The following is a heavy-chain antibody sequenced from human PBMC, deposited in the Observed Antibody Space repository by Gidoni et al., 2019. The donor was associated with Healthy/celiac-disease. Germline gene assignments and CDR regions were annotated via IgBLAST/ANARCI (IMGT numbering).Heavy chain of an antibody. CDR2: INHSGST. J-gene: IGHJ4*02. Sequence: QVQLQQWGAGLLKPSETLSLTCAVYGGSFSGYYWSWIRQPPGKGLEWIGEINHSGSTTYNPSLKSRVTISVDTSKNQFSLKLSSVTAADTAVYYCARGGFGSGWYGECFDYWGQGTLVTVSS. CDR1: GGSFSGYY. D-gene: IGHD6-19*01. CDR3: ARGGFGSGWYGECFDY. V-gene: IGHV4-34*01.